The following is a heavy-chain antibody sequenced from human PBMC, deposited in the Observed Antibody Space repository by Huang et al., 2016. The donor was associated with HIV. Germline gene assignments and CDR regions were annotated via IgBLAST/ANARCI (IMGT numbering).Heavy chain of an antibody. CDR2: IKYNGHA. V-gene: IGHV4-34*02. CDR3: ARGRETTEMDTVDDALDV. J-gene: IGHJ3*01. CDR1: GGPFSTHY. D-gene: IGHD1-1*01. Sequence: QVRLQQWGGGLVRPSETLSRTCAVYGGPFSTHYWSWIRQSPGKGLEWIAEIKYNGHANFNPSLRSRVRISVDTSKNQFSLNVTSVTAAETAIYYCARGRETTEMDTVDDALDVWDQGTLVIVSS.